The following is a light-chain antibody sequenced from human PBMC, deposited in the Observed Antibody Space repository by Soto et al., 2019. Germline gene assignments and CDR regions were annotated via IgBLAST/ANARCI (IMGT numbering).Light chain of an antibody. CDR1: SCNIGTNA. V-gene: IGLV1-44*01. J-gene: IGLJ1*01. CDR2: NNN. Sequence: QSALTQPPSASGTPGQRVTISCSGGSCNIGTNAVNWYQPLPGTAPKLLIYNNNQRPSGVPDRFSGSKSGTSASLAISGLQSEDEADYYCAAWDDSRNGYVFGTGTKVTVL. CDR3: AAWDDSRNGYV.